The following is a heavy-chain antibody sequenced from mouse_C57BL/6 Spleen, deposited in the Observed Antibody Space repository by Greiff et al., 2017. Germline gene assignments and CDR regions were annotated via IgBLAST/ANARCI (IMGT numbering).Heavy chain of an antibody. CDR3: SRETNGSRPYYYAKDY. J-gene: IGHJ4*01. D-gene: IGHD1-1*01. CDR2: INPGSGGT. V-gene: IGHV1-54*01. CDR1: GYAFTNYL. Sequence: VQLQQSGAELVRPGTSVKVSCKASGYAFTNYLIEWVKQRPGQGLEWIGVINPGSGGTNYNEKFKGKATLTADKSSSTAYMQLSSLTSEDSAVXFCSRETNGSRPYYYAKDYWGQGTSVTVSS.